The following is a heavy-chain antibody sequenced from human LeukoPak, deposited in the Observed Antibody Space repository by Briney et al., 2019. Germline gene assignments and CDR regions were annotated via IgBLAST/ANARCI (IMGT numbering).Heavy chain of an antibody. CDR2: IYYSGNT. V-gene: IGHV4-61*08. J-gene: IGHJ4*02. D-gene: IGHD1-26*01. CDR1: GGSISSGGYY. Sequence: SETLSLTCTVSGGSISSGGYYWSWIRQPPGKGLEWIGYIYYSGNTDYNPSLQSRVTISVDTSKNQFSLKLSSVTAADTAVYYCARKSGSSVGGLFDYWGQGTLVTVSS. CDR3: ARKSGSSVGGLFDY.